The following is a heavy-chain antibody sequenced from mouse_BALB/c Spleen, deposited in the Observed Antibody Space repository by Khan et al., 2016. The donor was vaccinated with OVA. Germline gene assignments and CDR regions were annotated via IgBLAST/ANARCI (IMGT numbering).Heavy chain of an antibody. V-gene: IGHV1-7*01. CDR1: GYTFINYW. Sequence: VKLLESGAELAKPGASVKMSCKASGYTFINYWILWVKQRPGQGLEWIGYINPSIGYTENNQNFKDKATLTADKSSSTAYMQLSSLTSEDSEVYYREKRGQGWDREYWGKGTTLTGSS. J-gene: IGHJ2*01. D-gene: IGHD3-3*01. CDR2: INPSIGYT. CDR3: EKRGQGWDREY.